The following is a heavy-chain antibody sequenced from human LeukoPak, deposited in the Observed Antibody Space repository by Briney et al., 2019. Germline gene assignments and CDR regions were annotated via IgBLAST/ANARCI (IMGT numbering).Heavy chain of an antibody. J-gene: IGHJ4*02. CDR1: GFTFSSYG. CDR2: ISYDGCNK. D-gene: IGHD6-19*01. CDR3: ALSSGYSSGWSTRGFDY. Sequence: GGSLRLSCAASGFTFSSYGMHWVRQAPGKGLEWVAVISYDGCNKYYADSVKGRFTISRDNSKNTLYLQMNSLRAEDTAVYYCALSSGYSSGWSTRGFDYWGQGTLVTVSS. V-gene: IGHV3-30*03.